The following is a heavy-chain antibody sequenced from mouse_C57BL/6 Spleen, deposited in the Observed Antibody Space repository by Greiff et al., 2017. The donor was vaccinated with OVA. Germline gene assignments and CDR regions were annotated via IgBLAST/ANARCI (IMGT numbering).Heavy chain of an antibody. V-gene: IGHV1-82*01. D-gene: IGHD2-5*01. CDR2: IYPGDGDT. CDR1: GYAFSSSW. J-gene: IGHJ4*01. Sequence: QVQLQQSGPELVKPGASVKISCKASGYAFSSSWMNWVKQRPGKGLEWIGRIYPGDGDTNYNGKFKGKATLTADKSSSTAYMQLSSLTSEDSAVYFCARRGYSNYSYAMDYWGQGTSVTVSS. CDR3: ARRGYSNYSYAMDY.